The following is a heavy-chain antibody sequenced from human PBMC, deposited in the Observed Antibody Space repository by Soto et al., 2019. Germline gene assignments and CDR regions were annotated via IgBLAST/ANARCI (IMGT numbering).Heavy chain of an antibody. CDR2: IIPIFGTA. V-gene: IGHV1-69*13. D-gene: IGHD3-9*01. J-gene: IGHJ5*02. CDR3: ARGGSEIDYDILTGYYQLLNWFDP. Sequence: ASVKVSCKASGGTFSSYAISWVRQAPGQGLEWMGGIIPIFGTANYAQKFQGRVTITADESTSTAYMELSSLRSEDTAVYYCARGGSEIDYDILTGYYQLLNWFDPWGQGTLVTVSS. CDR1: GGTFSSYA.